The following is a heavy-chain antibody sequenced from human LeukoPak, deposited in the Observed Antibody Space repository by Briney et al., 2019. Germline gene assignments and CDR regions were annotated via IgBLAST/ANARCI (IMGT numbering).Heavy chain of an antibody. CDR3: ARGHNLRYDYVWGSYRMTMFDY. Sequence: TSETLSLTCAVYGGSFSGYYWSWIRQPPGKGLEWIGEINHSGSTNYNPSLKSRVTISVDTSKNQFSLKLSSVTAADTAVYYCARGHNLRYDYVWGSYRMTMFDYWGQGTLVTVSS. J-gene: IGHJ4*02. CDR1: GGSFSGYY. CDR2: INHSGST. V-gene: IGHV4-34*01. D-gene: IGHD3-16*02.